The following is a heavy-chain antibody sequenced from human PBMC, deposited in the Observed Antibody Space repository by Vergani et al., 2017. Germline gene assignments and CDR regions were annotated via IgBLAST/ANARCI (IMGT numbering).Heavy chain of an antibody. J-gene: IGHJ6*03. CDR1: GGSFTSYH. Sequence: QVQLQQWGGGLLKPSETLSLTCVVNGGSFTSYHWTWIRQSPGEGLGWVGDIDHTGRPDYNPSLKSRLTMSVDKSRNQFSLTLNSVTATDTAIYFCARVNTETNGHLYYSSYMDVWGQGPAVTVS. CDR3: ARVNTETNGHLYYSSYMDV. CDR2: IDHTGRP. D-gene: IGHD4-11*01. V-gene: IGHV4-34*01.